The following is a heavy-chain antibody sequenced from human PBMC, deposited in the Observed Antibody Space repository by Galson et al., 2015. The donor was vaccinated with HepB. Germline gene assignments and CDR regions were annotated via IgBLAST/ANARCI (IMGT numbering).Heavy chain of an antibody. CDR3: AYGVDV. V-gene: IGHV6-1*01. J-gene: IGHJ6*02. Sequence: CAISGDSVSNNTVGWNWIRQSPSRGLEWLGRTYYRSKWYKDYAVSVKSRITINPDTSKNQVSLQLEYVTPEDTAVYYCAYGVDVWGQGTTVTVSS. CDR1: GDSVSNNTVG. CDR2: TYYRSKWYK.